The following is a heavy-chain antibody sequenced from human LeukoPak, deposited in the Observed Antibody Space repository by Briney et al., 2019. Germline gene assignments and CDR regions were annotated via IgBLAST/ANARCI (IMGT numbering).Heavy chain of an antibody. CDR1: GGSISSYY. CDR2: IYYSGST. J-gene: IGHJ6*03. Sequence: SETLSLTCTVSGGSISSYYWSWIRQPPGKGLEWIGYIYYSGSTNYNPSLKSRVTISVDASKNQFSLKLSSVTAADTAVYYCAKAPYNYEKINYYYYMDVWGKGTTVTVSS. CDR3: AKAPYNYEKINYYYYMDV. D-gene: IGHD5-18*01. V-gene: IGHV4-59*08.